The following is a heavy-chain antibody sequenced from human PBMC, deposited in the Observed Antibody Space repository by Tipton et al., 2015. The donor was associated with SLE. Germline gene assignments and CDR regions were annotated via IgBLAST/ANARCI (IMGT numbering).Heavy chain of an antibody. D-gene: IGHD6-6*01. V-gene: IGHV4-39*07. Sequence: TLSLTCTVSGGSISSSSYYWSWIRQPPGKGLEWIGEINHSGSTNYNPSLKSRVTISVDTSKNQFSLKLSSVTAADTAVYYCARVRSSSWGYYYYYMDVWGKGTTVTVSS. CDR3: ARVRSSSWGYYYYYMDV. CDR2: INHSGST. CDR1: GGSISSSSYY. J-gene: IGHJ6*03.